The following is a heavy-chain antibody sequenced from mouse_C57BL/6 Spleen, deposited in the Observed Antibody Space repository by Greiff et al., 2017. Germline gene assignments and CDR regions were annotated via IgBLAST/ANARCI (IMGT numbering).Heavy chain of an antibody. CDR1: GFTFSSYA. CDR2: ISDGGSYT. V-gene: IGHV5-4*01. D-gene: IGHD2-5*01. Sequence: EVQRVESGGGLVKPGGSLKLSCAASGFTFSSYAMSWVRQTPEKRLEWVATISDGGSYTYYPDDVKGRFTISRDNAKNNLFLQMSHLKSEDTAMYYCARDSNYYWYFDVWGTGTTVTVST. CDR3: ARDSNYYWYFDV. J-gene: IGHJ1*03.